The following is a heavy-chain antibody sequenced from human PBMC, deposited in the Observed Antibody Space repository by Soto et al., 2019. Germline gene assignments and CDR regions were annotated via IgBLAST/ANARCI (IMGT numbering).Heavy chain of an antibody. CDR3: ARSRNRYYFDY. V-gene: IGHV1-2*02. CDR2: INPNSGGT. Sequence: ASVKVSCKASGYTFTGYYMHWVRQAPGQGLEWMGWINPNSGGTNYAQKFQGRVTMTRNTPISTAYMELTSLRSEDTAVYYCARSRNRYYFDYWGQGTLVTVSS. CDR1: GYTFTGYY. D-gene: IGHD1-1*01. J-gene: IGHJ4*02.